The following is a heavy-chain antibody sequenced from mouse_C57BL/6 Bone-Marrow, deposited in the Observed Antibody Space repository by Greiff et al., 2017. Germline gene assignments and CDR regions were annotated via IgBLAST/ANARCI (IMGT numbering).Heavy chain of an antibody. CDR3: AREKSNYVDYYAMDY. D-gene: IGHD2-5*01. Sequence: EVQLQQSGPELVKPGASVKISCKASGYTFTDYYMNWVKQSHGKSLEWIGDINPNNGGTSYNQEFKGKATLTVDKSSSTAYMELRSLTSEDSAVYYCAREKSNYVDYYAMDYWGQGTSVTVSS. V-gene: IGHV1-26*01. J-gene: IGHJ4*01. CDR2: INPNNGGT. CDR1: GYTFTDYY.